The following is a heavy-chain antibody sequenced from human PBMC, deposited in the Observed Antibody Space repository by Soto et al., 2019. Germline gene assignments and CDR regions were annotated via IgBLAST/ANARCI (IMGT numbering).Heavy chain of an antibody. CDR2: ISYDGSNK. CDR1: GFTFSSYA. D-gene: IGHD2-15*01. Sequence: VQLVESGGGVVQPGRSLRLSCAASGFTFSSYAMHWVRQAPGKGLEWVAVISYDGSNKYYADSVKGRFTISRDNSKNTLYLQMNSLRAEDTAVYYCARAVVAGATFQHWGQGTLVTVSS. CDR3: ARAVVAGATFQH. J-gene: IGHJ1*01. V-gene: IGHV3-30-3*01.